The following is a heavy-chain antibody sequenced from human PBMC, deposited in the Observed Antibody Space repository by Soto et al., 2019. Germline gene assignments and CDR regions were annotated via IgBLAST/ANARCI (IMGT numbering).Heavy chain of an antibody. V-gene: IGHV4-59*08. CDR2: IYYTGGT. CDR3: ARPDNYFFYMDV. J-gene: IGHJ6*03. Sequence: QVQLQESGPGLVKPSETLSLTCNVSGGSISSHYWSWIRQPPGKGLEWIGYIYYTGGTNYNPSLKSRVSISVDTSNYPFSLRLRSVTAADTAVYYCARPDNYFFYMDVWGKGTTVTVSS. CDR1: GGSISSHY.